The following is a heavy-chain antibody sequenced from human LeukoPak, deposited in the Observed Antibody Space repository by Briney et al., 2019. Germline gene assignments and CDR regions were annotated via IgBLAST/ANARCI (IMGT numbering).Heavy chain of an antibody. J-gene: IGHJ4*02. Sequence: GGSLRLSCAASGFTFNNYWMSWVRQAPGKGLEWVANIKQDGGEKYHVDSLKGRFTISRDNAKNSLYLQMNSLRAEDTAVYYCARGFSSSSVAYCSDYWGQGTLVTVSS. V-gene: IGHV3-7*01. CDR2: IKQDGGEK. D-gene: IGHD6-6*01. CDR1: GFTFNNYW. CDR3: ARGFSSSSVAYCSDY.